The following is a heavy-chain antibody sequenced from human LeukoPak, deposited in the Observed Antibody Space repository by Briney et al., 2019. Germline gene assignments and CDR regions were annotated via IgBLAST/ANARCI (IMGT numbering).Heavy chain of an antibody. Sequence: HGESLKISCKGSGYSFTSYWIGWVRHMPGKGLEWMGIIYPDDPVTRYSPSFQGQVTISADKSITTAYLQWSSLRTSDIAMYYCARDYGDRRWDFWGQGTLVTVSS. D-gene: IGHD4-17*01. CDR1: GYSFTSYW. CDR2: IYPDDPVT. J-gene: IGHJ4*02. CDR3: ARDYGDRRWDF. V-gene: IGHV5-51*01.